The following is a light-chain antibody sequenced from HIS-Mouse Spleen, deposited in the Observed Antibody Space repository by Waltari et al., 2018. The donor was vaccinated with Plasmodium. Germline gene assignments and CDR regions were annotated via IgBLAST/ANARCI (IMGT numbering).Light chain of an antibody. CDR3: AAWDDSLNGVV. CDR1: ISSIGINT. V-gene: IGLV1-44*01. J-gene: IGLJ2*01. CDR2: SNN. Sequence: QSVLTQPPSASGTPGQRVTISCSGSISSIGINTVTWYQQPPGPAPNLLIYSNNQRPSGVPDRFSGSKSGTSASLAISGLQSEDEADYYCAAWDDSLNGVVFAGGTKLTVL.